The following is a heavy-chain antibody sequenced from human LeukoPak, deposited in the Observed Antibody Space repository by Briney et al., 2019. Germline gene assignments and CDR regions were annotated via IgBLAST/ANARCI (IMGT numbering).Heavy chain of an antibody. Sequence: GTLSLTCAVSGGSISSSNWWSWVRQAPGKGLEWVASIKHDGSEKYYVDSVRGRFTISRDNTMNSLYLQMSSLRAEDTAVYYCATDRGWRTSGYYLYYFEYWGQGTLVTFSS. CDR1: GGSISSSNW. CDR2: IKHDGSEK. J-gene: IGHJ4*02. CDR3: ATDRGWRTSGYYLYYFEY. V-gene: IGHV3-7*01. D-gene: IGHD3-3*01.